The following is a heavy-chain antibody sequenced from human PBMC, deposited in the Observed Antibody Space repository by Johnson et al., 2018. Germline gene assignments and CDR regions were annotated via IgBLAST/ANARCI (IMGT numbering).Heavy chain of an antibody. CDR3: AKDIWGHSECRGDCPRAFDL. Sequence: VQLVESGGGLVQPGRSLRLSCAASGFSFDDYAMHWVRQAPGKGMEWVSGLTWNGRNIGYVASVKGRFPIPRYHAKNSLYLQMNSLRPEDTAFYFCAKDIWGHSECRGDCPRAFDLWGQGTMVTVSS. D-gene: IGHD2-21*02. V-gene: IGHV3-9*01. J-gene: IGHJ3*01. CDR2: LTWNGRNI. CDR1: GFSFDDYA.